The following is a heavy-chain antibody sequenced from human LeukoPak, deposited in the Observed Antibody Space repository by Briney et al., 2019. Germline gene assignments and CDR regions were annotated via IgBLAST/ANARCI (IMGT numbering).Heavy chain of an antibody. D-gene: IGHD2-2*01. CDR1: GGSLSGYY. J-gene: IGHJ4*02. V-gene: IGHV4-34*01. CDR2: INHSGRT. Sequence: SQTLSPTCAVYGGSLSGYYWSWIRQPPRKGLEWIGEINHSGRTNYNPSLKSRVTISVDTSKNQFSLKLSSVTAADTAVYYCARSFSTYCSSSSCRATFDYWGQRTLVTVSS. CDR3: ARSFSTYCSSSSCRATFDY.